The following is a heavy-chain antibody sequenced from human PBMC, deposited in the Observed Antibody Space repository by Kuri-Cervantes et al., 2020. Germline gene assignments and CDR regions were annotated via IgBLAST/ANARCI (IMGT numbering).Heavy chain of an antibody. J-gene: IGHJ4*02. CDR3: ARYQGDCSANCRYLDY. D-gene: IGHD2-2*01. CDR1: GFTFSSYA. V-gene: IGHV3-33*08. Sequence: GGSLRLSCAASGFTFSSYAMHWVRQAPGKGLQWVAVIWYDGSNKYYAESVKGRFTISRDNSKNTVYMQMDSLRAGDTATYYCARYQGDCSANCRYLDYWGQGTLVTVSS. CDR2: IWYDGSNK.